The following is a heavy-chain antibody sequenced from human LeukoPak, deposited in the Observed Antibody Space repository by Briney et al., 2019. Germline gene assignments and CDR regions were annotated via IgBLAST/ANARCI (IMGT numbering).Heavy chain of an antibody. CDR3: ARQTRPGNPDDY. V-gene: IGHV3-30-3*01. J-gene: IGHJ4*02. D-gene: IGHD6-6*01. Sequence: GGSLRLSCAASGFTFSSYAMHWVRQAPGKGLEWVAVISYDGSNKYYADSVKGRFTISRDNSKNTLYLQMNSLRAEDTAVYYCARQTRPGNPDDYWGQGTLVTVSS. CDR2: ISYDGSNK. CDR1: GFTFSSYA.